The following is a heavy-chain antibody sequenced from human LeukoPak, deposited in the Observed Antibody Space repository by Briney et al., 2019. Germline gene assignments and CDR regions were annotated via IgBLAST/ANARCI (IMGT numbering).Heavy chain of an antibody. CDR1: GFSFSSST. J-gene: IGHJ3*02. Sequence: GGSLRLSCAASGFSFSSSTMNWVRPAPGRGLEWVSSISSSGSSIYYADSVKGRFTISRDNAKNSLYLQINSLRAEDTAVYYCARDSYWLGGTIGAFDIWGQGTMVTVSS. V-gene: IGHV3-21*01. CDR3: ARDSYWLGGTIGAFDI. CDR2: ISSSGSSI. D-gene: IGHD3-10*01.